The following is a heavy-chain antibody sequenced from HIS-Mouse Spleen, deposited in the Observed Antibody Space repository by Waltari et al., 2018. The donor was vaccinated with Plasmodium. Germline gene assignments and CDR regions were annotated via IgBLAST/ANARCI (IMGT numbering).Heavy chain of an antibody. D-gene: IGHD1-26*01. Sequence: QVQLQQWGAGLLKPSATLSLTCAVYGGSFSGYYWSWIRKPPGKGLEWIGEINHSGSTNYNPSLKSRVTISVDTSKNQFSLKLSSVTAADTAVYYCAWSYYGYWGQGTLVTVSS. V-gene: IGHV4-34*01. CDR1: GGSFSGYY. J-gene: IGHJ4*02. CDR3: AWSYYGY. CDR2: INHSGST.